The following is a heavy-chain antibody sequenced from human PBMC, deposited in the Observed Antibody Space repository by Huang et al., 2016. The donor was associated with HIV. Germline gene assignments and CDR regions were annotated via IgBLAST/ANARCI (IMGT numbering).Heavy chain of an antibody. CDR2: INHRGRT. CDR1: GWSFSGYY. Sequence: QVQLQQWGAGLLKPSETLSLTCAVYGWSFSGYYWSWIRQSPGKGLEWIGEINHRGRTNYNPSLKSRLTISVDTSKNQLSLKLSSVTAADTAVYYCARERMMSWLDDHDAFDIWGQGTMVTVSS. D-gene: IGHD1-1*01. CDR3: ARERMMSWLDDHDAFDI. V-gene: IGHV4-34*01. J-gene: IGHJ3*02.